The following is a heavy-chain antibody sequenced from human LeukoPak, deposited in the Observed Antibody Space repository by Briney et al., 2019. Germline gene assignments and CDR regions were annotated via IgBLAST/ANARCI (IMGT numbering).Heavy chain of an antibody. J-gene: IGHJ5*02. CDR1: GFTFSNYG. CDR3: AKDLGLTSWRYLDH. D-gene: IGHD1-26*01. Sequence: PGRSLRLSCAASGFTFSNYGMHWVPQAPGKGLEWVAVIWYDGSNKYYADSVKGRFTISRDNSMNTLYLQMDSLGAEDTAVYNCAKDLGLTSWRYLDHWGQGTLVTVSS. V-gene: IGHV3-33*06. CDR2: IWYDGSNK.